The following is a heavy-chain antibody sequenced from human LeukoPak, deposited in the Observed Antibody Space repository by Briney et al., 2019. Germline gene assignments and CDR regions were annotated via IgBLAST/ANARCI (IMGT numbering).Heavy chain of an antibody. CDR2: ISRGGSDI. Sequence: PGGSLRLSCAASGFTSSNYEMNWVRQAPGQGLEWVSYISRGGSDIYYADSVKGRFTISSDNAKNSVYLQMNSLRAEDTAVYYCARAQLLRLENFLDYWGQGTPVTVSS. CDR1: GFTSSNYE. CDR3: ARAQLLRLENFLDY. V-gene: IGHV3-48*03. D-gene: IGHD4-23*01. J-gene: IGHJ4*02.